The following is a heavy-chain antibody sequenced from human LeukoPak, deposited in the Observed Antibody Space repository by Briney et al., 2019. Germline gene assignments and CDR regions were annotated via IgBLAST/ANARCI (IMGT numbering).Heavy chain of an antibody. CDR2: ISSSSSYI. D-gene: IGHD4-23*01. CDR3: ARDRRDYGGNYYYGMDV. Sequence: KTGGSLRLSCAASGFTFSSYSMNWVRQAPGKGLEWVSSISSSSSYIYYADSVKGRFTISRDNAKNSLYLQMNSLRAEDTAVYYCARDRRDYGGNYYYGMDVWGQGTTVTVPS. V-gene: IGHV3-21*01. CDR1: GFTFSSYS. J-gene: IGHJ6*02.